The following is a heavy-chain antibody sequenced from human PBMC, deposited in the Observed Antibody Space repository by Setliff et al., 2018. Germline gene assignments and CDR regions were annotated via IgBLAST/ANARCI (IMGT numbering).Heavy chain of an antibody. Sequence: GASVKVSCKASGYTFTSFFHQWVRQAPGQGLEWLGWINSNSGSTTYAQKFQGRVTMTRDTSINTVYMELKSLTSDDSAVHYCAREVPGYSGALDFWGRGTLVTVSS. J-gene: IGHJ5*01. CDR2: INSNSGST. D-gene: IGHD5-12*01. CDR1: GYTFTSFF. V-gene: IGHV1-2*02. CDR3: AREVPGYSGALDF.